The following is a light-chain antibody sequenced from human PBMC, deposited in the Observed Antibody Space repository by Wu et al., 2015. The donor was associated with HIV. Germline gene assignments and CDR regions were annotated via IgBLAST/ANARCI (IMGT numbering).Light chain of an antibody. CDR2: DTY. V-gene: IGKV3-15*01. Sequence: EIVMTQSPGTLSVSPGERVTLSCRVSQSLSINLAWYQQKPGQAPRLLIFDTYTRATGIPARFSGSGSGTEFTLTISSLQSEDFAVYYCQQYKNWPPLTFGGGTKLEIK. CDR3: QQYKNWPPLT. CDR1: QSLSIN. J-gene: IGKJ4*01.